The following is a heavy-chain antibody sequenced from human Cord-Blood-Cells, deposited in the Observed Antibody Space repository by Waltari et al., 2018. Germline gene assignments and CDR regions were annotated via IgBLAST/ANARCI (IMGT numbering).Heavy chain of an antibody. Sequence: QVTLRESGPALVKPTQTLTLTCTFSGFSLSTSGMCVSWIRQPPGKALEWLARIDWDDDKYYSTSMKTRLTISKNTSKNQVVLTMTNMDPVDTATYYCARILARLGDAFDIWGQGTMVTVSS. V-gene: IGHV2-70*15. CDR3: ARILARLGDAFDI. CDR1: GFSLSTSGMC. CDR2: IDWDDDK. J-gene: IGHJ3*02.